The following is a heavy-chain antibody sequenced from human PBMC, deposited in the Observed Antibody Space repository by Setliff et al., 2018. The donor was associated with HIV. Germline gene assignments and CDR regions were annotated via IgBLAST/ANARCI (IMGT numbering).Heavy chain of an antibody. CDR1: GGSISSGTYY. V-gene: IGHV4-61*02. CDR3: ARENGRTNYYYYYGMDV. CDR2: IYTSGSS. J-gene: IGHJ6*02. Sequence: SETLSLTCTVSGGSISSGTYYWNCVRQPAGKGLESIGRIYTSGSSNYNTSLKSRVTISLDTSKNQFSLKQSSVTAADTAVYYCARENGRTNYYYYYGMDVWGQGTTVTVSS.